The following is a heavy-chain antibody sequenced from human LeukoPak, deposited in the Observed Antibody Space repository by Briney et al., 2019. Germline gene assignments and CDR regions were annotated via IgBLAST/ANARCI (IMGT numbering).Heavy chain of an antibody. CDR1: GYTFTGYY. Sequence: ASVKVSCKASGYTFTGYYMHWVRQAPGQGLEWMGWINPNSGGTNYAQKFQGWVTMTRDTSISTAYMELSRLRSDDTAVYYCARDCSSTSCYIGMDVWGQGTTVTVSS. D-gene: IGHD2-2*02. V-gene: IGHV1-2*04. CDR3: ARDCSSTSCYIGMDV. J-gene: IGHJ6*02. CDR2: INPNSGGT.